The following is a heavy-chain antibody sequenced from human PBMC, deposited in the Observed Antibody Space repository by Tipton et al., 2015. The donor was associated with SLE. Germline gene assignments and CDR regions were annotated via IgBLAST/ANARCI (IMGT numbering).Heavy chain of an antibody. D-gene: IGHD3-22*01. CDR3: AREERTYYYDSNGMDV. J-gene: IGHJ6*02. CDR2: ISSSGGTI. V-gene: IGHV3-48*03. CDR1: GFTFSSYK. Sequence: SLRLSCLASGFTFSSYKLNWVRQAPGKGLEWVACISSSGGTIYSADSVKGRFTISRDNAKNSVYLQMKSLRAEDTAVYYCAREERTYYYDSNGMDVWGQGTTVTVSS.